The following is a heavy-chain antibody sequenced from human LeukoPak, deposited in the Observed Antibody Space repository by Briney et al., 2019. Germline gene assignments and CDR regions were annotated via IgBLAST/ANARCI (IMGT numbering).Heavy chain of an antibody. Sequence: SETLSLTCTISGGSINSYYWSWIRQSPGKGLEWVGYTFYSGSTKYNPYLASRVTMSVDTSKNQFSLRLSSMTAADTAVYYCARSSGSYTKFDYWGQGTLVTVSS. J-gene: IGHJ4*02. CDR1: GGSINSYY. CDR3: ARSSGSYTKFDY. CDR2: TFYSGST. V-gene: IGHV4-59*01. D-gene: IGHD4-11*01.